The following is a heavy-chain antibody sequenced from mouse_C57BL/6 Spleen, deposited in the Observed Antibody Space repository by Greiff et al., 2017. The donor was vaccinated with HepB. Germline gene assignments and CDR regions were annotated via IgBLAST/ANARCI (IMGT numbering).Heavy chain of an antibody. V-gene: IGHV5-17*01. J-gene: IGHJ2*01. D-gene: IGHD4-1*01. CDR1: GFTFSDYG. CDR2: ISSGSSTI. CDR3: AGNWDGDFDY. Sequence: DVKLQESGGGLVKPGGSLKLSCAASGFTFSDYGMHWVRQAPEKGLEWVAYISSGSSTIYYEDTVKGRFTISRDNAKNTLFLQMTSLRSEDTAMYYGAGNWDGDFDYWGQGTTLTVSS.